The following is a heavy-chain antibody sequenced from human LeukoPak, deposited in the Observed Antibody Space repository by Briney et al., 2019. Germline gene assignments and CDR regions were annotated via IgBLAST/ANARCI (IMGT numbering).Heavy chain of an antibody. J-gene: IGHJ4*02. Sequence: GGSLRLSCAASGFTFSDYYMNWIRQAPGKGLEWVSYISSSGSSIYYADSVKGRFTISRDNSKNTLYLQMNSLRAEDTAVYYCAKPDSYGSGAVPFDYWGQGTLVTVSS. CDR2: ISSSGSSI. CDR3: AKPDSYGSGAVPFDY. V-gene: IGHV3-11*04. CDR1: GFTFSDYY. D-gene: IGHD3-10*01.